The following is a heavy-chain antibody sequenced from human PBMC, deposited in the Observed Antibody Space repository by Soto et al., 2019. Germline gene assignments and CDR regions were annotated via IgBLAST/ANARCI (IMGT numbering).Heavy chain of an antibody. CDR3: ARSYGFHYGMDV. CDR1: GLTFSTYS. D-gene: IGHD3-10*01. J-gene: IGHJ6*02. Sequence: EVQLVESGGGLIQPGGSLRLSCAASGLTFSTYSMNWVRQAPGKGLQWVSYISGSSNTIYYADSVKGRFTISRDNAKNSLYLQMTSLRAEDTAVYYCARSYGFHYGMDVWGQGTTVTVSS. V-gene: IGHV3-48*01. CDR2: ISGSSNTI.